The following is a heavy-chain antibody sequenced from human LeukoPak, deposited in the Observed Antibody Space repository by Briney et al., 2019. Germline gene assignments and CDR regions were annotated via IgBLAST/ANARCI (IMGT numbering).Heavy chain of an antibody. CDR1: GCAFSSYA. V-gene: IGHV1-69*13. CDR3: ARDSQRIVGAYYFDY. Sequence: AALKVSCRASGCAFSSYAISWVRHAPGQGLEWMGGIIPIFGTANYAQKFQGRVTITADESTSTAYMELSSLRSEDTAVYYCARDSQRIVGAYYFDYWGQGTLVTVSS. CDR2: IIPIFGTA. J-gene: IGHJ4*02. D-gene: IGHD1-26*01.